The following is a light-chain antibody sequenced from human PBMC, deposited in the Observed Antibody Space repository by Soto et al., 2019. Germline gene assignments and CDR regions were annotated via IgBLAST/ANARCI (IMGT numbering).Light chain of an antibody. CDR2: DAS. J-gene: IGKJ4*01. CDR3: HQRSNWPPLT. CDR1: QSVGGY. V-gene: IGKV3-11*01. Sequence: LAPGERATLSCRASQSVGGYLDWYQQKPGQAPRLLIYDASNRASGIPARFSGSGSGTDFTLTISSLEPEDLAVYYCHQRSNWPPLTFGGGTKVEIK.